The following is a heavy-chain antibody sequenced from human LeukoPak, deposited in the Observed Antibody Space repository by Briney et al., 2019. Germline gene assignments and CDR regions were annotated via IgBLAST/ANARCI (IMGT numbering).Heavy chain of an antibody. CDR2: INPNSGGT. D-gene: IGHD3-9*01. J-gene: IGHJ4*02. V-gene: IGHV1-2*02. CDR1: GYTFTGYY. CDR3: ARVGIDDILTGYQHFDY. Sequence: ASVKVSCKASGYTFTGYYMHWVRQAPGQGLEWMGWINPNSGGTNYAQKFQGRVTMTRDTSISTAYMELSRLRSDDTAVYYCARVGIDDILTGYQHFDYWGQGTLVTVSS.